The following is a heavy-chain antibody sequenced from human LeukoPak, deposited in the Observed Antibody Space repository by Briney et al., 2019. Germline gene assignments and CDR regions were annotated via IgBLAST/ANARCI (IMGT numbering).Heavy chain of an antibody. Sequence: SGPTLVKPTQTLTLTCTFSGFSLSTSGVGVGWIRQPPGKALEWLALIYRNDDMRYSPSLKSRLTITKDTSKNQVVLTMTNMDPVDTATYYCAHNFLYDSYYDILTGYYRHNWFDPWGQGTLVTVSS. J-gene: IGHJ5*02. V-gene: IGHV2-5*01. D-gene: IGHD3-9*01. CDR2: IYRNDDM. CDR1: GFSLSTSGVG. CDR3: AHNFLYDSYYDILTGYYRHNWFDP.